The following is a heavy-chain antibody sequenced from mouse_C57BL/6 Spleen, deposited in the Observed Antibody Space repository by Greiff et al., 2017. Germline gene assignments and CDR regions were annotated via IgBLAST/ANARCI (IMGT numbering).Heavy chain of an antibody. CDR1: GYTFTDYN. CDR2: INPNNGGT. CDR3: ARTDGSSYESYFDY. J-gene: IGHJ2*01. D-gene: IGHD1-1*01. Sequence: EVQLQQSGPELVKPGASVKIPCKASGYTFTDYNMDWVKQSHGKSLEWIGDINPNNGGTIYNQKFKGKATVTVDKSSSTAYMELRSLTSEDTAVYYCARTDGSSYESYFDYWGQGTTLTVSS. V-gene: IGHV1-18*01.